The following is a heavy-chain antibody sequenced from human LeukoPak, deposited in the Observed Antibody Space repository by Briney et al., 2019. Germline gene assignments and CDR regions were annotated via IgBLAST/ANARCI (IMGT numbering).Heavy chain of an antibody. Sequence: SQTLSLTCVVSGGSISTGAFSWYWLRQPPGQGPEWIGYIYSSGSSYYNPSLQSRFIISVDTSKNQLSLRVTSVTAADTAVYYCAREYSGSYYYDYWGQGTLVTVSS. D-gene: IGHD1-26*01. CDR3: AREYSGSYYYDY. J-gene: IGHJ4*02. V-gene: IGHV4-30-4*07. CDR1: GGSISTGAFS. CDR2: IYSSGSS.